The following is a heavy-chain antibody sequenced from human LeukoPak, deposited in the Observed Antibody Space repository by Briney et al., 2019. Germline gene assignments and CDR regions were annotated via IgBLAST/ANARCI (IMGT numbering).Heavy chain of an antibody. CDR2: IYYSGST. CDR3: ARDSDILTGYSLGYFDY. CDR1: GGSISSYY. V-gene: IGHV4-59*01. J-gene: IGHJ4*02. Sequence: PSETLSLTCTVSGGSISSYYWSWIRQPPGKGLEWIGYIYYSGSTNYNPSLKSRVTISVDTSKNQFSLKLSSVTAADTAVYYCARDSDILTGYSLGYFDYWGQGTLVTASS. D-gene: IGHD3-9*01.